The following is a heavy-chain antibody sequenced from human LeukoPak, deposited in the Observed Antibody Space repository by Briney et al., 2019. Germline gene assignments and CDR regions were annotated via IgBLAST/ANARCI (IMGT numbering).Heavy chain of an antibody. D-gene: IGHD3-22*01. CDR3: ARDGAYYYDSSGYIPGSLDDY. CDR2: ISSSSSYI. Sequence: GGSLRLSCAASGFTFSSYSMNWVRQAPGKGLEWVSSISSSSSYIYYADSVKGRFTISRDNAKNSLYLQMNSLRAEDTAVYYCARDGAYYYDSSGYIPGSLDDYWGQGTLVTVSS. V-gene: IGHV3-21*01. J-gene: IGHJ4*02. CDR1: GFTFSSYS.